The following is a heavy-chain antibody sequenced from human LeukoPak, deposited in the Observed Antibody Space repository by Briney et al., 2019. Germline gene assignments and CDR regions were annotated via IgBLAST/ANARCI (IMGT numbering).Heavy chain of an antibody. CDR1: GGSFSGYY. CDR2: INHSGST. D-gene: IGHD3-16*02. CDR3: ARRVDYVWGSYRYFPFDY. V-gene: IGHV4-34*01. Sequence: PSETLSLTCAVYGGSFSGYYWSWIRQPPGKGLEWIGEINHSGSTNYNPSLKSRVTISVDTSKNQFSLKLSSVTAADTAVYYCARRVDYVWGSYRYFPFDYWGQGTLVTVSS. J-gene: IGHJ4*02.